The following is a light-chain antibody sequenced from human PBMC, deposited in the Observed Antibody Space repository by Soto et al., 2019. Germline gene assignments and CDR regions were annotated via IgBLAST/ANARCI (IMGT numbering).Light chain of an antibody. CDR3: LQDFNYPRK. J-gene: IGKJ1*01. CDR2: EAS. CDR1: QGIRND. Sequence: AILMTQSPSSLSASVGDRVTITCRASQGIRNDLAWYQQKPGKAPKLLIYEASTLQSGVPSRFSGSYSGTDFTLTIGSLQPEDFATYYCLQDFNYPRKFGQGTKVHIK. V-gene: IGKV1-6*01.